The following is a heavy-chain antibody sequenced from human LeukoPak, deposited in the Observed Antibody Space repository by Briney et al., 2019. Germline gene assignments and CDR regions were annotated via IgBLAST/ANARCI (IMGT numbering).Heavy chain of an antibody. CDR3: ARGLSSWEASDI. CDR2: IYYSGST. V-gene: IGHV4-59*01. D-gene: IGHD6-13*01. J-gene: IGHJ3*02. CDR1: GGSISSYY. Sequence: SETLSLTCTVSGGSISSYYWSWIRQPPGKGLEWIGYIYYSGSTNYNPSLKSRVTISVDTSKNQFSLKLSSVTAADTAVYYCARGLSSWEASDIWGQGTMVTVSS.